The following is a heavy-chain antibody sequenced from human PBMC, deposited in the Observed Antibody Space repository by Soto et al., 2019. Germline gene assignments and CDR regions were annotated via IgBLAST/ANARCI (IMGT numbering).Heavy chain of an antibody. CDR2: IIPIFGTA. Sequence: QVQLVQSGAEVKKPGSSVKVSCKASGGTFSSYAISWVRQAPGQGLEWMGGIIPIFGTANYAQKFQGRVTITADESTSTAYMELSSLRSEDTAVYYCARPRYDFWSGYSYDFDYWGQGTLVTVSS. D-gene: IGHD3-3*01. V-gene: IGHV1-69*01. CDR3: ARPRYDFWSGYSYDFDY. J-gene: IGHJ4*02. CDR1: GGTFSSYA.